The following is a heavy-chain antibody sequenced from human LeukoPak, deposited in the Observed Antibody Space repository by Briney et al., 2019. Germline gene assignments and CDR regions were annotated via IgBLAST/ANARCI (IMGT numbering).Heavy chain of an antibody. J-gene: IGHJ4*02. V-gene: IGHV1-2*02. CDR3: VRSGDGYKYNY. Sequence: GASVKVSCKASGYTFTGYYLHWVRQAPGQGLEWMGWINPNTGDTKYSQTFQASVAMTRDTSISTAYLELSRLRYDETAVYYCVRSGDGYKYNYWGQGTLVTVSS. CDR2: INPNTGDT. D-gene: IGHD5-24*01. CDR1: GYTFTGYY.